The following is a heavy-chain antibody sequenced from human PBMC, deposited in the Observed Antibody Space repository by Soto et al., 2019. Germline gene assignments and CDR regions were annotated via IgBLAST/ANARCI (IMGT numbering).Heavy chain of an antibody. D-gene: IGHD1-1*01. CDR1: GGSISSGDYY. CDR3: ARASTVVEPIDY. Sequence: PSETLSLTCTVSGGSISSGDYYWSWIRQPPGKGLEWIGYIYYSGSTYYNPSLKSRVTISVDTSKNQFSLKLSSVTAADTAVYYCARASTVVEPIDYWGQGTLVTVS. J-gene: IGHJ4*02. CDR2: IYYSGST. V-gene: IGHV4-30-4*01.